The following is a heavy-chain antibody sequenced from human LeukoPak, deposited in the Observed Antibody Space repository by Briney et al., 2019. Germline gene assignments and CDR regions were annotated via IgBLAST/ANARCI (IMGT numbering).Heavy chain of an antibody. CDR2: ISTYNGNT. V-gene: IGHV1-18*01. J-gene: IGHJ4*02. CDR3: ARDLSNDSRGYPGY. D-gene: IGHD3-22*01. Sequence: GASVKVSCKSSGYTFTIFGISWVRQAPGQGLEWMGWISTYNGNTNYAQEVQGRVTLTTDTSTSTAYMELRSLRSDDTAVYYCARDLSNDSRGYPGYWGQGTLVTVSS. CDR1: GYTFTIFG.